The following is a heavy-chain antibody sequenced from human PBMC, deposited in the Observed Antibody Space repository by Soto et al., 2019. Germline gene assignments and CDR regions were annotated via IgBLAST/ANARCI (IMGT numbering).Heavy chain of an antibody. J-gene: IGHJ4*02. D-gene: IGHD1-26*01. Sequence: WTWIRQPPGKGLEWMGYIFNSGTTFYNPSLTSRLSISMDTSGNHFSLELRSVTAADTAVYYCALALGPTTGLDYWGQGTLVPVSS. CDR3: ALALGPTTGLDY. V-gene: IGHV4-31*02. CDR2: IFNSGTT.